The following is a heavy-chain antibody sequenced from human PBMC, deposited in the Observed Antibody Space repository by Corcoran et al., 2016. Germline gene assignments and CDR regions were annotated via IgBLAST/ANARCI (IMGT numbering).Heavy chain of an antibody. Sequence: EVQLLESGGGLVQPGGSLRLSCAASGFTFSSYAMSWVRQAPGKGLEWVSAISGSGGSTYYADSVKGRFTISRDNSKNTLYLQMNSLRAEETAVYYCAKDRRITIIVVVRFDYWGQGTLVTVSS. CDR3: AKDRRITIIVVVRFDY. V-gene: IGHV3-23*01. CDR1: GFTFSSYA. J-gene: IGHJ4*02. D-gene: IGHD3-22*01. CDR2: ISGSGGST.